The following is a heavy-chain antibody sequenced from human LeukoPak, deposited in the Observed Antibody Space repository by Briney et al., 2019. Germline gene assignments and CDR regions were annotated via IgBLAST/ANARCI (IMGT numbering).Heavy chain of an antibody. Sequence: PSETLSLTCTVSGGSIRIGTYYWSWMRLPAGKGLEWIGRMYTSGKTTYNASFKSRVTISSGTSNSQVDLSLSSVTAADTAVYYCARCMTLHRCDTWGQGCMVTVSS. CDR1: GGSIRIGTYY. V-gene: IGHV4-61*02. J-gene: IGHJ5*02. CDR2: MYTSGKT. CDR3: ARCMTLHRCDT.